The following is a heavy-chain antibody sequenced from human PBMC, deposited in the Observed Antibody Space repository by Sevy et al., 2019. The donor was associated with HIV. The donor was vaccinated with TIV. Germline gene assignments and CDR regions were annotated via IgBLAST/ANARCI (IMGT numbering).Heavy chain of an antibody. CDR1: GFTFSSYA. CDR3: ARGSIRTYYYDSSPFDI. V-gene: IGHV3-23*01. J-gene: IGHJ3*02. D-gene: IGHD3-22*01. Sequence: GGSLRLSCAASGFTFSSYAMSWVRQAPGKGLEWVSTISGSGGSTYYADSVKGRFTISRDNAKNSLYLQMNSLRAEDTAVYYCARGSIRTYYYDSSPFDIWGQGTMVTVSS. CDR2: ISGSGGST.